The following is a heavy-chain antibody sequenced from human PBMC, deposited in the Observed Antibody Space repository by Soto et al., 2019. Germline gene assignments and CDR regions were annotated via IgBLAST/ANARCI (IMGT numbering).Heavy chain of an antibody. CDR3: ARDRSYYYDNVDDAFDI. CDR2: ISSSGSTI. J-gene: IGHJ3*02. Sequence: QVQLVESGGGLVKPGGSLRLSCAASGFTFSDYYMSWTRQAPGKGLEWVSYISSSGSTIYYADSVKGRFTISRDNAKNSLYLQMNSLRAEDTAVYYCARDRSYYYDNVDDAFDIWGQGTMVTVSS. V-gene: IGHV3-11*01. CDR1: GFTFSDYY. D-gene: IGHD3-22*01.